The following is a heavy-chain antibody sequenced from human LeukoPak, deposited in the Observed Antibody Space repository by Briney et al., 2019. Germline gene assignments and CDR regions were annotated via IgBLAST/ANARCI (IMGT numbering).Heavy chain of an antibody. CDR1: GGSISTYY. V-gene: IGHV4-59*01. CDR2: IHNTGSA. Sequence: PSETLSLTCTVSGGSISTYYSSWIRHPPGKGLEWIGYIHNTGSAYYTPSPERRVTTSVDTSKKQFSLILRALAAPDTAVYYCARSSGSRYYIDYWGRGTLVTVSS. CDR3: ARSSGSRYYIDY. D-gene: IGHD1-26*01. J-gene: IGHJ4*02.